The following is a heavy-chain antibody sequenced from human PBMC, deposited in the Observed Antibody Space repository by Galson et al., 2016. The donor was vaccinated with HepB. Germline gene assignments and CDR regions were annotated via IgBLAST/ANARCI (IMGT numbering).Heavy chain of an antibody. J-gene: IGHJ4*02. V-gene: IGHV3-15*01. CDR3: ATDARSLFGVVIAPDY. CDR2: IKSKTAGGTT. Sequence: SLRLSCAASGFTFNNAWMTWVRQAPGKGLEWVGRIKSKTAGGTTDYAAPVKGRFTISRDDSKSTLYLQMNSLKTEDTAVYYCATDARSLFGVVIAPDYWGQGTLVTVSS. CDR1: GFTFNNAW. D-gene: IGHD3-3*01.